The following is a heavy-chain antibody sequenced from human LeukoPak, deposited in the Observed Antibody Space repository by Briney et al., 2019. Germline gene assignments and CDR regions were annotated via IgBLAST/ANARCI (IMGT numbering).Heavy chain of an antibody. D-gene: IGHD2-2*02. CDR1: GYTFNGYY. Sequence: ASVKVSCKASGYTFNGYYMHWVRQAPGQGLEWMGWINPNSGGTNYAQKFQGRVTMTRDTSISTAYMELSRLRSDDTAVYYCARDSDRNIVVVPAAKPSDAFDIWGQGTMVTVSS. CDR2: INPNSGGT. J-gene: IGHJ3*02. V-gene: IGHV1-2*02. CDR3: ARDSDRNIVVVPAAKPSDAFDI.